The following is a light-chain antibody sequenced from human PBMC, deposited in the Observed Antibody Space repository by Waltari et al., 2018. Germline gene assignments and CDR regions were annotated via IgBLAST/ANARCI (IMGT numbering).Light chain of an antibody. Sequence: QSVLTQPASVSGSPGQSITISCTGTRGDVGGYDYVSWYQQQPGKAHKLMIYDVKNRPPGVSCCASGSKSGATSSLTLSVLQAEDEADYYCTSYACTATLLFGGGTTLTVL. CDR2: DVK. CDR3: TSYACTATLL. J-gene: IGLJ2*01. V-gene: IGLV2-14*03. CDR1: RGDVGGYDY.